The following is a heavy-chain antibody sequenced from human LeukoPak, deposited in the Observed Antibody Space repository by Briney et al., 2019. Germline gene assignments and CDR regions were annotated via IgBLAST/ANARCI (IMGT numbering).Heavy chain of an antibody. CDR3: ARQKAVAGTRASDY. D-gene: IGHD6-19*01. J-gene: IGHJ4*02. CDR2: IYPGDSDT. V-gene: IGHV5-51*01. Sequence: AASLKISCQGSGYSFTSCWVGWVRQMPGKGLEWMGIIYPGDSDTRYSPSFQGQVTISADKSISTAYLQWSSLKASDTAMYYCARQKAVAGTRASDYWGQGTLVTVSS. CDR1: GYSFTSCW.